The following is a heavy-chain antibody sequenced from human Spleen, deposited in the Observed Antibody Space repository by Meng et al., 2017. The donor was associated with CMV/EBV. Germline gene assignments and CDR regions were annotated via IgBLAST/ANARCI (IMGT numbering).Heavy chain of an antibody. V-gene: IGHV4-38-2*02. D-gene: IGHD3-3*01. CDR1: GYSITNAYY. CDR3: ARGNDFLGYYGMDV. J-gene: IGHJ6*02. CDR2: IYHSGST. Sequence: SETLSLTCSVSGYSITNAYYWGWIRQSPGKGLEWIGSIYHSGSTYYNPSFESRVTISLDTSRNHFSLKLDSLTAADTAVYYCARGNDFLGYYGMDVWGQGTTVTVSS.